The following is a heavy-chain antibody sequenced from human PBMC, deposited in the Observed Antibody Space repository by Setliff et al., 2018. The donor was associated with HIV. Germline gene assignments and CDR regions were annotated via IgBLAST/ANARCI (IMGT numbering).Heavy chain of an antibody. CDR3: ARKDGVGYCDSNSCYGIGPIDF. CDR1: GDTFTSYD. J-gene: IGHJ4*02. D-gene: IGHD2-2*01. CDR2: INPKSGAT. V-gene: IGHV1-2*06. Sequence: ASVKVSCKTSGDTFTSYDINWVRQAAGHGLEWMGRINPKSGATNLAQKFQGRVTLTRDTSVTTVYMELTSLRSDDTAVYYCARKDGVGYCDSNSCYGIGPIDFWGQGSLVTVPS.